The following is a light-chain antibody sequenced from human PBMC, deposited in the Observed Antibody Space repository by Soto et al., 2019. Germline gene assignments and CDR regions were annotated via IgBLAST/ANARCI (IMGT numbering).Light chain of an antibody. CDR1: QSVSSNY. CDR2: AAS. CDR3: QQYGSSSWT. V-gene: IGKV3-20*01. J-gene: IGKJ1*01. Sequence: EIVLTQSPGTLSSSPGERATLSCRASQSVSSNYFAWYQQKPGQAPRLLIYAASSRATGIPDRFSGSGAGRDFTLTISRLESEEFAVYYCQQYGSSSWTFGQGNSVDI.